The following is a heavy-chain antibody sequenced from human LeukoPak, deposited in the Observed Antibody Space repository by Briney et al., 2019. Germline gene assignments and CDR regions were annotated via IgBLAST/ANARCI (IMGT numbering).Heavy chain of an antibody. CDR3: ATEGRSTTPGY. V-gene: IGHV3-21*01. D-gene: IGHD2-2*01. CDR1: GFTFSSYT. J-gene: IGHJ4*02. CDR2: ISSGSNSI. Sequence: GGSLRLSCGASGFTFSSYTRIWVRQAPGKGLEWVSSISSGSNSIYYADSVKGRFTISRDNAKKSLYLQMNSLRAEDTSVYYCATEGRSTTPGYWGQGTLVTVSS.